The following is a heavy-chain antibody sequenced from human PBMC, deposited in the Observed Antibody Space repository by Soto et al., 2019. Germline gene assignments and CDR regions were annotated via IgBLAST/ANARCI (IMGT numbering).Heavy chain of an antibody. D-gene: IGHD1-26*01. CDR3: ARDTFDSGSYYVDY. V-gene: IGHV3-30-3*01. J-gene: IGHJ4*02. CDR1: GFTFSNSA. CDR2: ISYDGSNE. Sequence: PGGSLRLSCAASGFTFSNSAMHWVRQAPGKGLEWVAVISYDGSNEYYADSVKGRFTISRDNSKNTLYVQMNSLRAEDTAVYYCARDTFDSGSYYVDYWGQGALVTVSS.